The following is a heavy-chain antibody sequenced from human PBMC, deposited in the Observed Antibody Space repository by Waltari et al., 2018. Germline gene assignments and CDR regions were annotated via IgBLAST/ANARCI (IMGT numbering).Heavy chain of an antibody. V-gene: IGHV3-74*03. D-gene: IGHD5-12*01. CDR2: VKRETGST. J-gene: IGHJ4*02. CDR3: AKGGGWLQDY. Sequence: EVQLVESGGGLAQPGGSLRLSCVASGFTFSSYWMHWVRQAPGKGLVWGRRVKRETGSTKYADSVKGRFTISRDNAKNTLYLQMNSLRAEDTAVYYCAKGGGWLQDYWGQGTLVTVSS. CDR1: GFTFSSYW.